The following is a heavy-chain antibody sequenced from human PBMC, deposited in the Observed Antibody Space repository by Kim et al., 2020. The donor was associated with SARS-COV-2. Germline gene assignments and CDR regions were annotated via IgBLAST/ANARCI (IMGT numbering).Heavy chain of an antibody. Sequence: GGSLRLSCAASGFTFSSYAMSWVRQAPGKGLEWVSAISGSGGSTYYADSVKGRFTISRDNSKNTLYLQMNSLRAEDTAVYYCAKDGRHLWFGEFPSYYYGMDVWGQGTTVTVSS. D-gene: IGHD3-10*01. CDR1: GFTFSSYA. CDR2: ISGSGGST. V-gene: IGHV3-23*01. CDR3: AKDGRHLWFGEFPSYYYGMDV. J-gene: IGHJ6*02.